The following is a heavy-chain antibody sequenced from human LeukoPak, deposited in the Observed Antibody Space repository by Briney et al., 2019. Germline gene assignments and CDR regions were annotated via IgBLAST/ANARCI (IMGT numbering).Heavy chain of an antibody. Sequence: PGGSLRLSCTASGFTFNNYGMHWVRQAPGKGLEWVGYIRHDGSDKYYGDSVKGRFTISRDNSKNTLDLHMNSLRAEDTAVYYCARDRDYGFDYWGQGILVTVSS. CDR3: ARDRDYGFDY. D-gene: IGHD4-17*01. CDR1: GFTFNNYG. CDR2: IRHDGSDK. V-gene: IGHV3-30*02. J-gene: IGHJ4*02.